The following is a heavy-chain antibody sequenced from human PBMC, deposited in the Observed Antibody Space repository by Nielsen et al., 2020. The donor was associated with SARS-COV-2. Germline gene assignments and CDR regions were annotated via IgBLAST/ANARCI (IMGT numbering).Heavy chain of an antibody. J-gene: IGHJ6*03. D-gene: IGHD2-15*01. CDR2: ISAYNGNT. Sequence: ASVKVSCKASGYTFTSYGISWVRQAPGQGLEWMGWISAYNGNTNYAQKLQGRVTMTTDTSTSTAYMELRSLRSDDTAVYYCARAVGSAFYYYYMDVWGQGTAVTVSS. CDR3: ARAVGSAFYYYYMDV. V-gene: IGHV1-18*01. CDR1: GYTFTSYG.